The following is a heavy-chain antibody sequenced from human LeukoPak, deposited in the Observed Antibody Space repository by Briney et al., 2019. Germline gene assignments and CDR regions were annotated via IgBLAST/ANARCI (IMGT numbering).Heavy chain of an antibody. J-gene: IGHJ6*03. CDR2: INPNSGGT. Sequence: ASVKVSCKASGYTFTGYYMHWVRQAPGQGLEWMGWINPNSGGTNYAQKFQGRVTMTRDTSISTAYMELSRLRSDDTAVYYCARGNCGGDCPYYYYYMDVWGKGTTVTVSS. CDR3: ARGNCGGDCPYYYYYMDV. D-gene: IGHD2-21*01. V-gene: IGHV1-2*02. CDR1: GYTFTGYY.